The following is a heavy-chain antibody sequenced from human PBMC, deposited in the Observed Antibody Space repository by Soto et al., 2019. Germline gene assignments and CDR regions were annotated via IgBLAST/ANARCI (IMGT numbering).Heavy chain of an antibody. CDR1: GFTFSDNY. V-gene: IGHV3-11*01. Sequence: QVQLVESGGGLVKPGGSLRLSCAASGFTFSDNYMSWSRQAPGKGLEWVSYISSSGTTIYYADSVKGRFTISRDNAKYSLYLQMDSLRAEDTAVYYCVRAPYGFTSWFDSWGQGTLVTVSS. CDR2: ISSSGTTI. D-gene: IGHD3-10*01. J-gene: IGHJ5*01. CDR3: VRAPYGFTSWFDS.